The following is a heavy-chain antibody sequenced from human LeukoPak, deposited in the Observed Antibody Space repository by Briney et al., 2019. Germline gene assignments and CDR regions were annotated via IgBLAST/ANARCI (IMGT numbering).Heavy chain of an antibody. V-gene: IGHV4-59*01. CDR3: ARATYDSSGITTCWFDP. Sequence: SETLSLTCTVSGGSISSYYWSRIRQPPGKGLEWIGYIYYSGSTNYNPSLKSRVTISVDTSKNQFSLKLSAVTAADTAVYYCARATYDSSGITTCWFDPWGQGTLVTVSS. CDR2: IYYSGST. CDR1: GGSISSYY. J-gene: IGHJ5*02. D-gene: IGHD3-22*01.